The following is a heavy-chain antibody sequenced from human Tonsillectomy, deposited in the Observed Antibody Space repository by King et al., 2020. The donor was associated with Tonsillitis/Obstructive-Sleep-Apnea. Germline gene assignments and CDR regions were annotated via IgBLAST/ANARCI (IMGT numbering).Heavy chain of an antibody. CDR2: INPYSGGT. J-gene: IGHJ3*02. V-gene: IGHV1-2*02. Sequence: VQLVESGAEVKKPGASVNVSCKASGYTFTAYYMHWVRQAPGHGPEWMGWINPYSGGTQYAQKFQGRVTMTRDTSISTAYLELRRLTSDDTAVYYCSYRGDAFDIWGQGTMVTVSS. CDR1: GYTFTAYY. D-gene: IGHD4-11*01. CDR3: SYRGDAFDI.